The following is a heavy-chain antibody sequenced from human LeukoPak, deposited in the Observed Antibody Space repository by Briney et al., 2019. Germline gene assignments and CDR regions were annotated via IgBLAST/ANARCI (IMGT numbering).Heavy chain of an antibody. CDR1: GFAFSTYA. CDR2: ISFDASSK. J-gene: IGHJ3*02. V-gene: IGHV3-30-3*01. D-gene: IGHD4-17*01. CDR3: VREGTSVTAKHALDI. Sequence: PWRSLSLSCAASGFAFSTYAFHWVRQAPGKGLEWVALISFDASSKYYADSLQGRFTLSRDNSKNTLFLQMNSLRAEDTAMYYCVREGTSVTAKHALDIWGHGKTFTVSS.